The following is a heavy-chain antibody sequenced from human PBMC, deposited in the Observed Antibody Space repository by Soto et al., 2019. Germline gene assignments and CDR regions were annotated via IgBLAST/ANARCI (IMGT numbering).Heavy chain of an antibody. CDR1: GGSISSGGYY. V-gene: IGHV4-31*03. J-gene: IGHJ4*02. CDR2: IYYSGST. D-gene: IGHD1-20*01. CDR3: ARGLYNWNYFDY. Sequence: SETLSLTCPVSGGSISSGGYYWSWIRQHPGKGLEWIGYIYYSGSTHYNPSLKSRVTISVDTSKNQFSLKLSSVTAADTAVYYCARGLYNWNYFDYWGQGTLVTVSS.